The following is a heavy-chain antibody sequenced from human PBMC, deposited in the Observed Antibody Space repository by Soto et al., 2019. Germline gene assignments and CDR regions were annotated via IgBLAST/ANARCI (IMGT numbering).Heavy chain of an antibody. J-gene: IGHJ6*02. CDR3: ATQSYSNSGAYYYYAMDV. CDR2: IYQSGST. Sequence: SETLSLPCSVAGGSISSGGYSWSWIRQPPGTGLERIGYIYQSGSTYYNPSLKSRVTISVDRSRNQFSLKLSSVTAADTAVYFCATQSYSNSGAYYYYAMDVWGQGTTVTVSS. CDR1: GGSISSGGYS. D-gene: IGHD4-4*01. V-gene: IGHV4-30-2*01.